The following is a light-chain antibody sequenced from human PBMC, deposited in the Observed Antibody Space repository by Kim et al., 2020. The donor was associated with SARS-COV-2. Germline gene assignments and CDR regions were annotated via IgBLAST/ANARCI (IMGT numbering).Light chain of an antibody. CDR2: RNN. CDR3: AAWDDSLSVLL. CDR1: SSNIGTNY. J-gene: IGLJ2*01. Sequence: GQRVTSSCSGSSSNIGTNYVYWYQQLPGTAPKLLIYRNNQRPSGVPDRFSGSKSGTSASLAISGLRSEDEADYYCAAWDDSLSVLLFGGGTQLTVL. V-gene: IGLV1-47*01.